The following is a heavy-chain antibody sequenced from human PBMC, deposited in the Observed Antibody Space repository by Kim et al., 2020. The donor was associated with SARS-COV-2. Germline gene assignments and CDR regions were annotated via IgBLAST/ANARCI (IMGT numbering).Heavy chain of an antibody. J-gene: IGHJ6*03. CDR3: ARDSYYDIFRYYYYYMDV. CDR2: INAGNGNT. CDR1: GYTFTSYA. V-gene: IGHV1-3*01. D-gene: IGHD3-9*01. Sequence: ASVKVSCKASGYTFTSYAMHWVRQAPGQRLEWMGWINAGNGNTKYSQKFQGRVTITRDTSASTANMELSSLRSEDTAVYYCARDSYYDIFRYYYYYMDVWGKGTTVTVSS.